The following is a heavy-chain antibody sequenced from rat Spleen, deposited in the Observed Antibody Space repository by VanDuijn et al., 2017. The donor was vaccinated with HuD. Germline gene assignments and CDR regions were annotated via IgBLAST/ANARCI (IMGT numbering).Heavy chain of an antibody. CDR2: ISPSGGSN. CDR1: GFTFSNYG. CDR3: ATETIAASYYWYFDF. V-gene: IGHV5-19*01. J-gene: IGHJ1*01. D-gene: IGHD1-2*01. Sequence: EVQLVESGGGLVQPGRSLKLSCAASGFTFSNYGMHWIRQAPTKGLEWVASISPSGGSNYYRDTVKGRFTIYRDNAKSTLYLQMDSLRSEDTATYYCATETIAASYYWYFDFGGPGTMVTVSS.